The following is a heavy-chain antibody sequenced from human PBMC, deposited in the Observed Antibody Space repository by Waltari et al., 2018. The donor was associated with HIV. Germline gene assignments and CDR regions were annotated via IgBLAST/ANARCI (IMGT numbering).Heavy chain of an antibody. CDR3: ARGGSSWCS. Sequence: EVQLVESGGGLVEPGGSLSLSCEASGFTFSRSWMRWVRQAPGKGRGWVARRNMYGSSKTYADPLDGRCTIIRDNAKNTLYLQKNSPRAEDAAVYYCARGGSSWCSWGQGTLVAVAS. CDR2: RNMYGSSK. CDR1: GFTFSRSW. V-gene: IGHV3-74*01. J-gene: IGHJ4*02. D-gene: IGHD2-15*01.